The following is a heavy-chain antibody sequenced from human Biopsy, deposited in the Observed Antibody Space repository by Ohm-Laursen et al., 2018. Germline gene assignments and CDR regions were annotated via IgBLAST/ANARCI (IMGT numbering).Heavy chain of an antibody. Sequence: ASVKVSCKASAGTFQKHGVTWVRQAPGQGLEWMGGIIPMLGTVQYARKLRGRVTITADKPTSTAYMELASLTSDDTAVYYCARDTLMAQHLVPGENWFDPWGQGTLVTVSS. V-gene: IGHV1-69*10. CDR1: AGTFQKHG. CDR3: ARDTLMAQHLVPGENWFDP. J-gene: IGHJ5*02. CDR2: IIPMLGTV. D-gene: IGHD3-10*01.